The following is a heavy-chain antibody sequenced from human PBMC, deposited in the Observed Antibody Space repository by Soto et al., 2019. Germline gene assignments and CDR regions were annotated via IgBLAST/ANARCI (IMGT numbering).Heavy chain of an antibody. Sequence: QVQLVESGGGVVQPGRSLRLSCAASGFTFSSYGMHWVRQAPGKGLEWVAVIWYDGSNKYYADSVKGRFTISRDNSKNTLYLQMNSLRAEDTAVYYCARDFNGVVVIGGYYFDYWGQGTLVTVSS. CDR3: ARDFNGVVVIGGYYFDY. J-gene: IGHJ4*02. V-gene: IGHV3-33*01. D-gene: IGHD3-22*01. CDR2: IWYDGSNK. CDR1: GFTFSSYG.